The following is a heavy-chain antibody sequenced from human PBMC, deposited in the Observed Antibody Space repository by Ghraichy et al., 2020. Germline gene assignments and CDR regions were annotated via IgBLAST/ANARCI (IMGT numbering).Heavy chain of an antibody. CDR2: MNSDGSHI. CDR1: GFTFSSHW. D-gene: IGHD3-10*01. J-gene: IGHJ6*02. CDR3: VRGGGRYYYYYYALDV. Sequence: LSLTCAASGFTFSSHWMYWVRQAPGKGLEWVSRMNSDGSHIRYVDSVKGRFTISRDNARNMLFLQMDSLRGDDTAVYYCVRGGGRYYYYYYALDVWGQGTTVIVSS. V-gene: IGHV3-74*01.